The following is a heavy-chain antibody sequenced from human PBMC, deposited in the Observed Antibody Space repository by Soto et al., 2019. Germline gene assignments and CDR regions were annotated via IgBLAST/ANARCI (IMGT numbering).Heavy chain of an antibody. V-gene: IGHV6-1*01. J-gene: IGHJ5*02. CDR3: ARAPWLDLGNWFDP. D-gene: IGHD6-19*01. CDR1: GDSVSSNSAA. CDR2: TYYRSKWYN. Sequence: PSQTLSLTYAISGDSVSSNSAAWNWIRQSPSRGLEWLGRTYYRSKWYNDYAVSVKSRITINPDTSKNQFSLQLNSVTPEDTAVYYCARAPWLDLGNWFDPWGQGTLVTVSS.